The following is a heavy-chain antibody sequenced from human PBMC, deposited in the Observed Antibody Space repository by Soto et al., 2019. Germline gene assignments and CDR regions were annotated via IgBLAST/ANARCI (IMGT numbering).Heavy chain of an antibody. CDR2: IWYDGSNK. V-gene: IGHV3-33*01. Sequence: GESLKISCAASGFTFSSYGMHWVRQAPGKGLEWVAVIWYDGSNKYYADSVKGRFTISRDNSKNTLYLQMNSLRAEDTAVYYCARGGSYYFDYWGQGTPVTVSS. CDR3: ARGGSYYFDY. CDR1: GFTFSSYG. D-gene: IGHD1-26*01. J-gene: IGHJ4*02.